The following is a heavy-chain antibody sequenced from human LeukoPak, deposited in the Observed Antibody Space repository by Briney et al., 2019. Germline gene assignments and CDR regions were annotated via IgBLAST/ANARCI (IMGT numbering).Heavy chain of an antibody. CDR1: GGTFSSYA. J-gene: IGHJ4*02. Sequence: GASVKVSCKASGGTFSSYAISWVRQAPGQGLEWMGGIIPIFGTANYAQKFQGRVTITADESTSTAYMELSSLRSEDTAVFYCARDRYCSGGSCYQRPFDYWGQGTLVTVSS. D-gene: IGHD2-15*01. V-gene: IGHV1-69*13. CDR3: ARDRYCSGGSCYQRPFDY. CDR2: IIPIFGTA.